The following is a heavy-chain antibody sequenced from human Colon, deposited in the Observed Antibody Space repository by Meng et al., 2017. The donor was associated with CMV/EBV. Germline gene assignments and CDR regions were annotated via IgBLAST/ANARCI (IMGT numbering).Heavy chain of an antibody. V-gene: IGHV3-66*01. CDR2: ISSGGST. D-gene: IGHD1-26*01. CDR3: ARGYSGTSS. CDR1: GFTVRSTH. J-gene: IGHJ4*02. Sequence: HVVGSGGDLVQPGGSLRLSCAASGFTVRSTHMSWVRQAPGKGLEWVSVISSGGSTFYADSVKGRFTISRDNSKNTLYLQMNSLSAEDTAVYYCARGYSGTSSWGQGTLVTASS.